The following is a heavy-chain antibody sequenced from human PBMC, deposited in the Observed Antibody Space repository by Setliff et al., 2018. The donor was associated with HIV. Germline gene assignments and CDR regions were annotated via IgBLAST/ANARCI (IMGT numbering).Heavy chain of an antibody. Sequence: GGSLRLSCAASGFSFTDAWMSWVRQAPGKGLEYIGRIKSEPDTGTVEYAAPVKGRFTISRDDSKNTLFLQRSILKTEDTAVYYCATCPLGIATGESNVDFWGQGTMVTVSS. CDR1: GFSFTDAW. CDR2: IKSEPDTGTV. CDR3: ATCPLGIATGESNVDF. D-gene: IGHD7-27*01. J-gene: IGHJ3*01. V-gene: IGHV3-15*01.